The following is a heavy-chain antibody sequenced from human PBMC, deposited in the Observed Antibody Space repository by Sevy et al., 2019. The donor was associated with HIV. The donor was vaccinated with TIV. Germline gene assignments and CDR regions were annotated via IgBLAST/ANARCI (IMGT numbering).Heavy chain of an antibody. Sequence: ASVKVSCKASGYTFTSYGISWVRQAPGQGLEWMGWISAYNGNTNYAQKLQGRVTMTTDTSTSTAYMELRSLRSDDTAVYYCARDGAPYYYDSSGYYSYFQHWGQGTLVTLSS. CDR1: GYTFTSYG. V-gene: IGHV1-18*01. CDR3: ARDGAPYYYDSSGYYSYFQH. D-gene: IGHD3-22*01. CDR2: ISAYNGNT. J-gene: IGHJ1*01.